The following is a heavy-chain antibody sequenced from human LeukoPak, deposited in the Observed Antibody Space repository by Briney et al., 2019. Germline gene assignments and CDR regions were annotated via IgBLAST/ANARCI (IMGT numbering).Heavy chain of an antibody. V-gene: IGHV4-39*01. J-gene: IGHJ6*03. D-gene: IGHD3-10*01. CDR1: GVSISSTGYY. CDR2: MYYSGST. Sequence: SETLSLTCTVSGVSISSTGYYWGWIRQPPGKGLEWIGSMYYSGSTYYNPSLKSRVTISVDTSKNQFSLKLSSVTAADTAVYYCARHLSGGSGSYYYYYMDVWGKGTTVTVSS. CDR3: ARHLSGGSGSYYYYYMDV.